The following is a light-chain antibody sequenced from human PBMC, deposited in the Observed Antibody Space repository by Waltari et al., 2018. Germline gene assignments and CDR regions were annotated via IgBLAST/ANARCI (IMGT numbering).Light chain of an antibody. V-gene: IGLV2-14*03. CDR3: SSYARGSTWV. CDR1: RSDVGPYNS. J-gene: IGLJ3*02. Sequence: QSALPPPASVSGSPGPSTTIPCTRTRSDVGPYNSLPWYQHYPGKAPKLIIYDGIKRASGVSDRFSGSKSGNTASLAISGLQSEDEADYSCSSYARGSTWVFGGGTKLTVL. CDR2: DGI.